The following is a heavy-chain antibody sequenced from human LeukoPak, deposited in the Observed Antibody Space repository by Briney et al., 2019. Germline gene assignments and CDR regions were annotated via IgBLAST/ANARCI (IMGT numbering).Heavy chain of an antibody. Sequence: GGSLRLSCTASGFTVSSSYMTWVRQAPGKGLGWVSIIYSAGSAYYADSVKGRFTITRDNSKNTVYLQMNSLRVEDTAVYYCARQYSDGYVLGSALDYWGQGTLVTVSS. J-gene: IGHJ4*02. CDR1: GFTVSSSY. CDR2: IYSAGSA. D-gene: IGHD5-18*01. CDR3: ARQYSDGYVLGSALDY. V-gene: IGHV3-53*01.